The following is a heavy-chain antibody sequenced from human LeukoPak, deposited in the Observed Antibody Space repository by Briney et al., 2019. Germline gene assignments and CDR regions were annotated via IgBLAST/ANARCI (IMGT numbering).Heavy chain of an antibody. J-gene: IGHJ3*02. D-gene: IGHD5-24*01. V-gene: IGHV1-46*01. Sequence: ASVKVPCKASGYTFTSYYMHWVRQAPGQGLEWMGIINPSGGSTSYAQKFQGRVTMTRDMSTSTVYMELSSLRSEDTAVYYCARDRKRWLQSSAFDIWGQGTMVTVSS. CDR2: INPSGGST. CDR3: ARDRKRWLQSSAFDI. CDR1: GYTFTSYY.